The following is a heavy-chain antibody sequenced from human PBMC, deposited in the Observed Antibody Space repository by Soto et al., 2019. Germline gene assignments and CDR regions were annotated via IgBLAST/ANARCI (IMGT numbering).Heavy chain of an antibody. J-gene: IGHJ1*01. D-gene: IGHD2-15*01. V-gene: IGHV3-23*01. CDR3: AKSSGLEYFQH. Sequence: EVQLLESGGGLVQPGGSLRLSCAASGFTFSSYAINWVRQAPGKGLEWVSAISGSGGSKYYADSVKGRFTISRDNSKNTLYLQMNSLRAEDTAVYYCAKSSGLEYFQHWGQGTLVTVSS. CDR1: GFTFSSYA. CDR2: ISGSGGSK.